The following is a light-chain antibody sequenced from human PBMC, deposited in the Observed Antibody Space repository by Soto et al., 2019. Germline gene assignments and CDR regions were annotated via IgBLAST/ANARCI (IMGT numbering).Light chain of an antibody. CDR2: DAS. V-gene: IGKV3-11*01. CDR3: QQYHNWPIT. J-gene: IGKJ5*01. Sequence: EIVLTQSPATLSLSPWERATLSCRASQSVSSYLAWYQQKPGQAPRLLIYDASNRATGIPARFSGSGSGTEFTLTISSLQSEDFAVYYCQQYHNWPITFGQGTRLEIK. CDR1: QSVSSY.